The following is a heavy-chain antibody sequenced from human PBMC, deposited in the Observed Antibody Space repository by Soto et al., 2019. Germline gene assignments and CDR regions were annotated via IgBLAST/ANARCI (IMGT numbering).Heavy chain of an antibody. CDR2: ISAYNGNT. CDR1: GYTFTSYG. J-gene: IGHJ5*02. CDR3: ARVRRYQLPYNWFDP. Sequence: ASVKVSCKASGYTFTSYGISWVRQAPGQGLEWMGWISAYNGNTNYAQKLQGRVTMTTDTSTSTAYMELRSLRSDDTAVYYCARVRRYQLPYNWFDPWGQGTLVTVSS. V-gene: IGHV1-18*01. D-gene: IGHD2-2*01.